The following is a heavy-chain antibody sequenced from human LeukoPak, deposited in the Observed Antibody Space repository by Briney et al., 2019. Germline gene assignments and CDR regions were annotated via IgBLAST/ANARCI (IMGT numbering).Heavy chain of an antibody. CDR3: ARYYYDSSGYYEDY. D-gene: IGHD3-22*01. J-gene: IGHJ4*02. Sequence: PSQTLFLTCTVSGGSISSGSYYSSWIRQPPGKGLEWIGEINHSGSTNYNPSLKSRVTISVDTSKNQFSLKLSSVTAADTAVYSCARYYYDSSGYYEDYWGQGTLVTVSS. V-gene: IGHV4-39*07. CDR2: INHSGST. CDR1: GGSISSGSYY.